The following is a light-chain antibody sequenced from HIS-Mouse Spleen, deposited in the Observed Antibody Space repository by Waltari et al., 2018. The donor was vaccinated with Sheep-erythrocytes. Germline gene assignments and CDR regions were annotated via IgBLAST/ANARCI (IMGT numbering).Light chain of an antibody. V-gene: IGLV2-23*01. CDR3: CSYAGSSTPWV. CDR2: VGS. CDR1: SSDVGSYNL. J-gene: IGLJ3*02. Sequence: QSALTQPASVSGSRGQSNTISCTGTSSDVGSYNLVSWYQQHPGKAPKLMIYVGSKRPSGVSNRFSGSKSGNTASLTISGLQAEDEADYYCCSYAGSSTPWVFGGGTKLTVL.